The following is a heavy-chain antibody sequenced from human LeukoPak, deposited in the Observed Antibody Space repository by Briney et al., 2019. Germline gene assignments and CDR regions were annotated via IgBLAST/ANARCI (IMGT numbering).Heavy chain of an antibody. Sequence: GGSLRLSCAASGFTVSSNYMSWVRQAPGKGLEWVSVIYSGGSTYYADSVKGRFTISRDNSKNTLYLQMNSLRAEDTAIYYCARTTTVTTPFDYWGQGTLVTVSS. V-gene: IGHV3-66*01. CDR2: IYSGGST. D-gene: IGHD4-17*01. J-gene: IGHJ4*02. CDR3: ARTTTVTTPFDY. CDR1: GFTVSSNY.